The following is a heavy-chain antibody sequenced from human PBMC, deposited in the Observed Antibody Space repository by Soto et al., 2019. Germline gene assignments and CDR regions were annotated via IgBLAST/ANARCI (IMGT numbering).Heavy chain of an antibody. CDR1: GFIFSSYA. Sequence: EVQLLESGGGLVQPGGSLRLSCAASGFIFSSYAMSWVRQAPGKGLEWVSGISGSGGSTYYVDSVKGRFTISRDNSKNTLYLHMNSLRAEDTAVYYCAKDAVAVARRGWFDPWGQGTLVTVSS. CDR3: AKDAVAVARRGWFDP. V-gene: IGHV3-23*01. CDR2: ISGSGGST. D-gene: IGHD6-19*01. J-gene: IGHJ5*02.